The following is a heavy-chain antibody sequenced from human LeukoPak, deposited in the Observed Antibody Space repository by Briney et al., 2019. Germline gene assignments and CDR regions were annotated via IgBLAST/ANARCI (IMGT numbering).Heavy chain of an antibody. V-gene: IGHV3-7*01. CDR3: ARDAYDDASES. Sequence: GGSLRLSCAASGFTFSGYWMTWVRQAPGKGLGWVANLRPDGSDKYYADSVKGRFTISRDNAKNSLYLQMNGLRADDTAFYYCARDAYDDASESWGQGTLVTVSS. D-gene: IGHD3-3*01. CDR2: LRPDGSDK. CDR1: GFTFSGYW. J-gene: IGHJ5*02.